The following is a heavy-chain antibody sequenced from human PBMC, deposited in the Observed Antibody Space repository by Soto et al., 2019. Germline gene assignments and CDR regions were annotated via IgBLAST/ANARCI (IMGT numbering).Heavy chain of an antibody. Sequence: LRLSCAASGFTFSSYSMNWVRQAPGKGLEWVSYISSSSSTIYYADSVKGRFTISRDNAKNSLYLQMNSLRDEDTAVYYCARDREYDFWSGYPIFYYYYGMDVWGQGTTVTVSS. CDR2: ISSSSSTI. V-gene: IGHV3-48*02. CDR1: GFTFSSYS. J-gene: IGHJ6*02. CDR3: ARDREYDFWSGYPIFYYYYGMDV. D-gene: IGHD3-3*01.